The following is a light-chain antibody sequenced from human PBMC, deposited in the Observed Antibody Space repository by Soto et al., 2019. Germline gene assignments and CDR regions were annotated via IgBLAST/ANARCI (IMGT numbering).Light chain of an antibody. V-gene: IGKV1-5*03. Sequence: DIQMTQSPTTLSASVGDRVTITCWASHNLIKWLAWYQQKPGKAPNLLIYEASTLQSGVASRFSGSGSGTEFTLNISSLQPDDSATYYCQKYNTFLTFGGGTKVEIK. J-gene: IGKJ4*01. CDR2: EAS. CDR1: HNLIKW. CDR3: QKYNTFLT.